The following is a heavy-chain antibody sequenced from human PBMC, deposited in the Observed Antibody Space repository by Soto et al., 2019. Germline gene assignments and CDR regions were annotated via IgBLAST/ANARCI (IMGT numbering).Heavy chain of an antibody. CDR2: IYHSGST. J-gene: IGHJ2*01. CDR1: GGSIISSNW. V-gene: IGHV4-4*02. D-gene: IGHD3-9*01. Sequence: SETLSLTCAVSGGSIISSNWWSLVRQPPGKGLEWIGEIYHSGSTNYNPSLKSRVTISVDKSKNQFSLKLSSVTAADTAVYYCARRSDWYWYFDLWGRGTLVTVSS. CDR3: ARRSDWYWYFDL.